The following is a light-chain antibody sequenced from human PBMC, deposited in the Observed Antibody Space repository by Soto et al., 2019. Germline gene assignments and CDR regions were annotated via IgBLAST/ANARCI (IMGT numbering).Light chain of an antibody. V-gene: IGKV1-33*01. CDR2: DAS. J-gene: IGKJ4*01. Sequence: DIQMTQSPSSLSASVGDRVTITCQASQDISNYLNWYQQKPGKAPKLLIFDASNVETGVPSRVSGSGSGTDFTFTIHSLQPEDAATYYCQQYEELPLTFVGGTKVGIK. CDR1: QDISNY. CDR3: QQYEELPLT.